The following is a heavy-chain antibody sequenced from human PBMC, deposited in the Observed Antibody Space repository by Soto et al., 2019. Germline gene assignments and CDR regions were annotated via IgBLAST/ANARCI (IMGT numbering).Heavy chain of an antibody. D-gene: IGHD3-22*01. CDR1: GYSFAGYW. CDR2: IDPSDSQT. V-gene: IGHV5-10-1*01. CDR3: ARQIYDSDTGPNFQYYFDS. J-gene: IGHJ4*02. Sequence: GQALKISCKGSGYSFAGYWITWVRQKPGKGLEWMGRIDPSDSQTYYSPSFRGHVTISVTKSITTVFLQWSSLRASDTAMYYCARQIYDSDTGPNFQYYFDSWGQGTPVTVSS.